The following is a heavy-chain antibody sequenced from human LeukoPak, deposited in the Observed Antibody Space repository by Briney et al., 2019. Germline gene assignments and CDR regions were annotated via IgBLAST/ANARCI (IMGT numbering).Heavy chain of an antibody. D-gene: IGHD1-26*01. CDR1: GFTFSTYS. V-gene: IGHV3-21*01. CDR2: ITSSSDYI. Sequence: PGGSLRLSCAASGFTFSTYSLIWVRQAPGKGLEWVSAITSSSDYIYYADSVKGRFTISRDNAKNSLYLQMNSLRAEDTAVYYCARGGSYSRAFDIWGQGTMVTVSS. CDR3: ARGGSYSRAFDI. J-gene: IGHJ3*02.